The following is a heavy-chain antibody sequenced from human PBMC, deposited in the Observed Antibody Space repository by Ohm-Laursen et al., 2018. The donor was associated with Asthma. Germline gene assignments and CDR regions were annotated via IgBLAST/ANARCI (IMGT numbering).Heavy chain of an antibody. J-gene: IGHJ3*02. CDR2: ISTASSFI. CDR3: ARGGYYYDSSGGAFDI. V-gene: IGHV3-21*01. D-gene: IGHD3-22*01. Sequence: SLRLSCAASGYTFSRYSIHWVRQIPGKGLEWVASISTASSFIYYADSVKGRFTISRDNAKNTLYLQMNSLRAEDTAVYYCARGGYYYDSSGGAFDIWGQGTMVTVSS. CDR1: GYTFSRYS.